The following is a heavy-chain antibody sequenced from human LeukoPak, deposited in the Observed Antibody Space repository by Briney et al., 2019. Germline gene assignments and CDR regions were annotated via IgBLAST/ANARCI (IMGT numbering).Heavy chain of an antibody. Sequence: ASVKVSCKASGYTFTSYYMHWVRQAPGQGLEWMGIINPSGGSTSYAQKFQGRVTMTRDTSTSTVYMELSSLRSEDTAVYYCASNLPGYSSSWYRDYWGQGTLVTVSS. CDR3: ASNLPGYSSSWYRDY. CDR1: GYTFTSYY. J-gene: IGHJ4*02. V-gene: IGHV1-46*01. D-gene: IGHD6-13*01. CDR2: INPSGGST.